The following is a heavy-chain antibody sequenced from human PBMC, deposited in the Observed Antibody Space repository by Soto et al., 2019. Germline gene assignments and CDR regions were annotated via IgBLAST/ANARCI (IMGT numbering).Heavy chain of an antibody. Sequence: GGSLRLSCAASGFTFSSYAMSWVRQAPGKGLEWVSAISGSGGSTYYADSVKGRFTISRDNSKNTLYLQMNSLRAEDTAVYYCAKVDYYDFWSGYYTQPGAFDIWGQGTMVTVSS. CDR1: GFTFSSYA. V-gene: IGHV3-23*01. CDR3: AKVDYYDFWSGYYTQPGAFDI. J-gene: IGHJ3*02. D-gene: IGHD3-3*01. CDR2: ISGSGGST.